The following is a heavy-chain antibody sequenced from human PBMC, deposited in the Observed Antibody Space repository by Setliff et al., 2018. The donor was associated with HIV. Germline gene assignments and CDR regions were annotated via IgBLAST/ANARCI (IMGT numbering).Heavy chain of an antibody. CDR2: ISAYNGNT. CDR3: ARARLQGIVTAVGPRDNCLDP. V-gene: IGHV1-18*01. CDR1: GYSFINYG. J-gene: IGHJ5*02. D-gene: IGHD1-26*01. Sequence: APLKVSCKASGYSFINYGISWVRQAPGQGLEWMGWISAYNGNTDDAPRLLGRVTMTTDTSTSTAYMELRSLSPDDTAVYYCARARLQGIVTAVGPRDNCLDPWGQGTQVTVSS.